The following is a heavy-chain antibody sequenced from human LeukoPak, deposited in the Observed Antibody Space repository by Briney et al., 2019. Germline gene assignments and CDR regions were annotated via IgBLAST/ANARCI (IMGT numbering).Heavy chain of an antibody. D-gene: IGHD2/OR15-2a*01. CDR2: ITPIFGTA. CDR3: ATVSSSYNWFDP. CDR1: GGTFSSYA. Sequence: ASVKVSCKASGGTFSSYAISWVRQAPGQGLEWMGGITPIFGTANYAQKFQGRVTITTDESTSTAYMELSSLRSEDTAVYYCATVSSSYNWFDPWGQGTLVTVSS. J-gene: IGHJ5*02. V-gene: IGHV1-69*05.